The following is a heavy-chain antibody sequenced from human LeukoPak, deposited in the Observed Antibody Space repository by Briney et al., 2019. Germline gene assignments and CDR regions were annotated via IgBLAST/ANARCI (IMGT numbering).Heavy chain of an antibody. CDR3: ARDRWRLDDSSGYYSFTN. V-gene: IGHV1-18*01. CDR2: ICGYNGNT. CDR1: GYSFTSYG. D-gene: IGHD3-22*01. J-gene: IGHJ4*02. Sequence: ASVKVSCKASGYSFTSYGISWVRQAPGQGLEWMGWICGYNGNTNYEQKVQGRVTMTTDTSTSTAYMEVRSLRSDDTAVYYCARDRWRLDDSSGYYSFTNWGQGTLVTVSS.